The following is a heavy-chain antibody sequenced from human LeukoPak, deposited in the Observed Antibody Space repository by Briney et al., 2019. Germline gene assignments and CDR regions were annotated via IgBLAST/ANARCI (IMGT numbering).Heavy chain of an antibody. Sequence: SETLSLTCTVSGGSISSYYWSWIRQPPGKGLEWIGEIYHSGSTNYNPSLKSRVTISVDKSKNQFSLKLSSVTAADTAVYYCASIPIQLWPSYDYWGQGTLVTVSS. CDR1: GGSISSYY. D-gene: IGHD5-18*01. CDR2: IYHSGST. CDR3: ASIPIQLWPSYDY. V-gene: IGHV4-59*12. J-gene: IGHJ4*02.